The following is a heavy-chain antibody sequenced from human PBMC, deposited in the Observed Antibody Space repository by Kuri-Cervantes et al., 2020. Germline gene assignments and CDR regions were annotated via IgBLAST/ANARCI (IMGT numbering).Heavy chain of an antibody. V-gene: IGHV1-69*05. Sequence: SVKVSCKASGGIFRSYAINWVRQAPGQGLEWMGGIIPIFGTANYAQKFQGRVTITTDESTSTAYMELSSLRSEDTAVYYCASVPRWIQLWFPYYWGQGALVTVSS. CDR3: ASVPRWIQLWFPYY. CDR1: GGIFRSYA. D-gene: IGHD5-18*01. J-gene: IGHJ4*02. CDR2: IIPIFGTA.